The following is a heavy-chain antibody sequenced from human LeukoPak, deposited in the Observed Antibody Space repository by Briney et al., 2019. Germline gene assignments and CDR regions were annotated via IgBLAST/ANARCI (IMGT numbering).Heavy chain of an antibody. Sequence: PGRSLRLSCAASGFTFSNYGMHWVRQAPGKGLEWLAVVSYDGSNQNYADSVKGRFTISRDNSENTLFLQMNSLRAEDTAVYYCAKTPRAPANFDYWGQGTLVTVSS. CDR1: GFTFSNYG. D-gene: IGHD6-25*01. J-gene: IGHJ4*02. CDR2: VSYDGSNQ. V-gene: IGHV3-30*18. CDR3: AKTPRAPANFDY.